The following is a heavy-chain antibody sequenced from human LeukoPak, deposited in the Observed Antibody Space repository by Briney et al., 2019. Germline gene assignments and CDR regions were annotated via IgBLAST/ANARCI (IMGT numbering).Heavy chain of an antibody. CDR3: ARTISYDYFDY. Sequence: GGSLRLSCAASGFTVSTNYMSWVRQAPGKGLEWVSLIYSGGSTYYADSVKGRFTISRDNSKNTLYLQMNSLRAEDTAVYYCARTISYDYFDYWGQGTLVTVSS. J-gene: IGHJ4*02. CDR1: GFTVSTNY. V-gene: IGHV3-53*01. CDR2: IYSGGST. D-gene: IGHD5-18*01.